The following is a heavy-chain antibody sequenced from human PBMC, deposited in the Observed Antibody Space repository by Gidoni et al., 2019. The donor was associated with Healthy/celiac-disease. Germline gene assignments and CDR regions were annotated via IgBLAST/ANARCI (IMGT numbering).Heavy chain of an antibody. V-gene: IGHV3-23*01. CDR2: ISGSGGST. Sequence: EVQLLESVGGLVQPGGSLRLSCAASGFTFSIYAMSWVRQAPGKGLEWVSAISGSGGSTYYADSVKGRFNISRDNSKNTLYLQMNSLRAEDTAVYYCAKDSGYDTEDDYWGQGTLVTVSS. CDR3: AKDSGYDTEDDY. CDR1: GFTFSIYA. J-gene: IGHJ4*02. D-gene: IGHD5-12*01.